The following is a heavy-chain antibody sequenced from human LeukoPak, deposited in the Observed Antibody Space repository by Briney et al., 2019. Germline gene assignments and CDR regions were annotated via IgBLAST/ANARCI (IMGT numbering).Heavy chain of an antibody. CDR2: INSDGSGT. CDR3: ASGYDFTY. D-gene: IGHD5-12*01. Sequence: GGSLRLSCAASGFTFSSYSMHWVRQAPGKGLVWVSRINSDGSGTTYADSVKGRFTISRDNAKNTLYLQMNSLRAGDTAVYYCASGYDFTYWGQGTLVTVSS. V-gene: IGHV3-74*01. CDR1: GFTFSSYS. J-gene: IGHJ4*02.